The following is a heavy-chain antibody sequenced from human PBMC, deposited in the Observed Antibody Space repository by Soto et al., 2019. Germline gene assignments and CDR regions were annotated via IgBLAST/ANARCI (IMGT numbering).Heavy chain of an antibody. V-gene: IGHV4-34*01. Sequence: QVQLQQWGAGLLKPSETLSLTCTVYGGSFSGYYWSWIRQPPGKGLEWIGEINHSGSPNYNPSLKSGVTISVDTSKNQFSLKLSSVTAADTAVYYCARGWGRRFAYWGQGTLVTVSS. CDR2: INHSGSP. CDR1: GGSFSGYY. D-gene: IGHD7-27*01. CDR3: ARGWGRRFAY. J-gene: IGHJ4*02.